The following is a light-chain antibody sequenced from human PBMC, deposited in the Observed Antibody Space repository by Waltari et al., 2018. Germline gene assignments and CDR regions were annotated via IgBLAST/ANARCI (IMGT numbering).Light chain of an antibody. CDR1: SSDVGGYDY. J-gene: IGLJ3*02. V-gene: IGLV2-8*01. CDR3: SSYAGSNLWV. Sequence: QSALTQPPPASGSPGQSVTISCTGTSSDVGGYDYVSWYQQHPDKAPKLMIYKVTKRPSVVPDRFSGSKSGNTASLTVSGLQAEDEADYYCSSYAGSNLWVFGGGTKL. CDR2: KVT.